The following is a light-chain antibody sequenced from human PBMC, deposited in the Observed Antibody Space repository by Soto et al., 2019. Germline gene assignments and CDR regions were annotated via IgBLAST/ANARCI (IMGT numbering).Light chain of an antibody. Sequence: QSVLTQPPSASGTPGQRVAISCSGSSSNIGSNTVNWYQQLPGTAPKLLIYSENQRPSGVPDRFSGSRSGTSASLAISGLQSEDEADYYCATWDDRLNGYVFGTGTNVTVL. J-gene: IGLJ1*01. CDR2: SEN. CDR3: ATWDDRLNGYV. V-gene: IGLV1-44*01. CDR1: SSNIGSNT.